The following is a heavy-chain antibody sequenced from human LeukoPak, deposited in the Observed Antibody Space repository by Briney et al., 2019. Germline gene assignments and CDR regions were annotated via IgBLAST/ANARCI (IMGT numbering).Heavy chain of an antibody. D-gene: IGHD1-26*01. CDR1: GFSVSPHY. CDR2: ISSSSNYI. CDR3: ARDTAYEGYSGSVGGYNY. V-gene: IGHV3-21*01. J-gene: IGHJ4*02. Sequence: SGGSLRLSCAAPGFSVSPHYMSWVRQAPGKGLEWVSSISSSSNYIYYPDSVKGRFTISRDNAKNSLYLQMNSLRAEDTAVYYCARDTAYEGYSGSVGGYNYWGQGTLVTVSS.